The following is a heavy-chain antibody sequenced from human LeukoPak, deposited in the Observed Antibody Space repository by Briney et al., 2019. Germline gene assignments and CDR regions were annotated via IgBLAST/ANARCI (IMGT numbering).Heavy chain of an antibody. CDR3: AREQRYYYDSSGYPGFDY. CDR2: IYTSGST. V-gene: IGHV4-59*10. J-gene: IGHJ4*02. CDR1: GGSFSGYY. Sequence: SETLSLTCAVYGGSFSGYYWSWVRQPAGKGLEWIGRIYTSGSTNYNPSLKSRVTISVDTSKNQFSLKLSSVTAADTAVYYCAREQRYYYDSSGYPGFDYWGQGTLVTVSS. D-gene: IGHD3-22*01.